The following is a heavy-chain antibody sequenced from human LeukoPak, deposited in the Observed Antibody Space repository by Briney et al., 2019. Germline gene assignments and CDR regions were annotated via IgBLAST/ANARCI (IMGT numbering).Heavy chain of an antibody. V-gene: IGHV3-48*04. CDR3: ATEGAAVAPYGMDV. CDR1: GFTFSSYN. CDR2: ISRDSTTV. J-gene: IGHJ6*02. D-gene: IGHD6-19*01. Sequence: GGSLRLSCAASGFTFSSYNMNWVRQAPGKGLEWISYISRDSTTVSYADSVKGRFTISRDNAKNSLYLRMNSLRAEDTAVYYCATEGAAVAPYGMDVWGQGTTVTVSS.